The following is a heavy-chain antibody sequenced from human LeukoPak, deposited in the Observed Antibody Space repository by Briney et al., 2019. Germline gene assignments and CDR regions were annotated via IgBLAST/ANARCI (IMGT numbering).Heavy chain of an antibody. CDR3: ARDAGGTWFDP. CDR1: GGSISTYS. Sequence: PSETLSLTCTVSGGSISTYSWNWIRQSPGQGLEWIGYIKNNGGNYNNPSLMGRVTISLDTSKNQFSLKLTSVAAADTAVYYCARDAGGTWFDPWGQGTLVTVSS. CDR2: IKNNGGN. J-gene: IGHJ5*02. V-gene: IGHV4-59*01.